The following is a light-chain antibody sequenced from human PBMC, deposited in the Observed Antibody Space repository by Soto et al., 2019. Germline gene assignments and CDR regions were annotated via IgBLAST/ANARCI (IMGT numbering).Light chain of an antibody. V-gene: IGLV2-8*01. CDR3: TSYAGSNNFPYV. CDR2: EVT. J-gene: IGLJ1*01. Sequence: QSALTQPASVSGSPGQSVTISCTGTSSDVGGYDYVSWYQQRPGEAPKLMIYEVTKRPSGVPDRFSGSKSGNTASLAVSGLQAKDEADYYCTSYAGSNNFPYVFGTGTKVTVL. CDR1: SSDVGGYDY.